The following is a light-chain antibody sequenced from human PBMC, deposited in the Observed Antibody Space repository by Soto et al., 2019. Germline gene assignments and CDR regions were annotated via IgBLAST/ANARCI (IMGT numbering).Light chain of an antibody. V-gene: IGLV2-11*01. CDR3: CSYTNSAYV. CDR2: DVS. CDR1: SSDVGAYNY. Sequence: QSVLTQPRSVSGSPGQSVTISCTGTSSDVGAYNYASWYQQHPAKAPNLMIYDVSKRPSGVPDRFSGSKSGNTASLTISGLQAEDEGDYYCCSYTNSAYVFGTGT. J-gene: IGLJ1*01.